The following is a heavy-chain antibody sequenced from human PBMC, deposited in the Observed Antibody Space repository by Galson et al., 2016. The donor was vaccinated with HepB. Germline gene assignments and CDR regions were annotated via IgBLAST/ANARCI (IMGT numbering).Heavy chain of an antibody. CDR3: GGGRGVIDY. CDR1: GGSISSKC. Sequence: SETLSLTCTISGGSISSKCWNWIRQPPGKGLEWIGYICYGGTTNYNPSLKSRVTFSLDTSKKQLSLNLTSVSATETAVYYCGGGRGVIDYWGQGTVVIVSS. J-gene: IGHJ4*02. D-gene: IGHD3-10*01. CDR2: ICYGGTT. V-gene: IGHV4-59*08.